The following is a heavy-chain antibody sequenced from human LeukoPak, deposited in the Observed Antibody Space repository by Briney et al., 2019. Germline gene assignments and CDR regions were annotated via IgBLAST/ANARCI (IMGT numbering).Heavy chain of an antibody. CDR3: AAKTIFGSFDP. V-gene: IGHV1-2*02. CDR2: INPNSSGT. CDR1: GYTFTGYY. Sequence: GASVKVSRKSSGYTFTGYYIHWVRQAPAQGLEWKRWINPNSSGTNYAEKFQGRVTINRDKSISTAYMELSRLRSDDTAVYYSAAKTIFGSFDPWGQETLVTVSS. D-gene: IGHD3-3*01. J-gene: IGHJ5*02.